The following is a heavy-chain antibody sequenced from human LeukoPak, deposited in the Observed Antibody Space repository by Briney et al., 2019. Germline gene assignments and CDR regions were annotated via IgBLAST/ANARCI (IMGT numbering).Heavy chain of an antibody. J-gene: IGHJ5*02. V-gene: IGHV1-3*01. CDR2: INAGNGNT. D-gene: IGHD2-2*01. CDR1: GYTFTSYA. CDR3: AREVAQAHQLPSGVFGGENWFDP. Sequence: ASVKVSCKASGYTFTSYAMHWVRQAPGQRLEWMGWINAGNGNTKYSQKFQGRVTITRDTSASTAYMELSSLRSEDTAVYYCAREVAQAHQLPSGVFGGENWFDPWGQGTLVTVSS.